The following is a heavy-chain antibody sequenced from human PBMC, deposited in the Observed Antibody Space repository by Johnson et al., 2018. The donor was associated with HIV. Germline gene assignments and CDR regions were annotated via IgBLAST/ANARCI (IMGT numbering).Heavy chain of an antibody. CDR1: GFTFSTYD. CDR3: AKHSSSWYDDAFDI. D-gene: IGHD6-13*01. Sequence: VQLVESGGGLVQPGGSLRLSCAASGFTFSTYDMYWVRQATGKGLEWVSTIGTAGDTYYPGSVKGRFTISRDNSKNTLYLQMNSLRAEDTAVYYCAKHSSSWYDDAFDIWGQGTMVTVSS. J-gene: IGHJ3*02. CDR2: IGTAGDT. V-gene: IGHV3-13*01.